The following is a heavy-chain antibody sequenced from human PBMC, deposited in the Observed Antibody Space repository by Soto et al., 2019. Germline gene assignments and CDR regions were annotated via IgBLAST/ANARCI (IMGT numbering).Heavy chain of an antibody. D-gene: IGHD4-17*01. CDR1: GFTFSSYS. V-gene: IGHV3-23*04. CDR3: AKVNYGDPTLDY. Sequence: EVQLVESGGGLVQPGGSLRLSCAASGFTFSSYSMNWVRQAPGKGPEWVSAISGSGGSTYYADSVKGRFTISRDNSKNTLYLQMNSLRAEDTAVYYCAKVNYGDPTLDYWGQGTLVTVSS. J-gene: IGHJ4*02. CDR2: ISGSGGST.